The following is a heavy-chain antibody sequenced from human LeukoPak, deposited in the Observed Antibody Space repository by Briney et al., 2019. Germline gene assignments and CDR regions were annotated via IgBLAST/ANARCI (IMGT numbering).Heavy chain of an antibody. V-gene: IGHV4-34*01. J-gene: IGHJ4*01. CDR3: ARSWAGMYYPFYYFDY. CDR1: GDSFSGYY. D-gene: IGHD1-26*01. CDR2: INHRGTT. Sequence: SETLSLTCAVYGDSFSGYYWSWIRQPPGKGLEWIAEINHRGTTHYNPSLKSRVNISADTSKNQFSLHLDSVTAADTAVYYCARSWAGMYYPFYYFDYWGQEPWSASPQ.